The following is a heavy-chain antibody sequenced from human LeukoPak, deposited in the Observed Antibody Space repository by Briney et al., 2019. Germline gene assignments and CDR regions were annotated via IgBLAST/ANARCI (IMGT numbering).Heavy chain of an antibody. CDR3: ARSPTKRVTEDY. CDR1: GGSINSYY. Sequence: SETLSLTCTVSGGSINSYYWNWIRQPAGKGLEWIGRIYTSGSTNYNPSLKSRVTISVETSMNQFSLKLTSVTAADTAVYYCARSPTKRVTEDYWGQGILVTVSS. J-gene: IGHJ4*02. CDR2: IYTSGST. D-gene: IGHD5-18*01. V-gene: IGHV4-4*07.